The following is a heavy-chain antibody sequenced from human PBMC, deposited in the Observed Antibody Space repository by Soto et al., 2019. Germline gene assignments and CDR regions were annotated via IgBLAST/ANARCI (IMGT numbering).Heavy chain of an antibody. D-gene: IGHD3-16*01. CDR2: IGAGGRST. J-gene: IGHJ4*02. CDR1: GFTFSSYA. CDR3: AKIRPSIDY. V-gene: IGHV3-23*01. Sequence: EVQLLESGGGLVKPGGSLRLSCAASGFTFSSYAMTWVRQAPGKGLEWVSTIGAGGRSTYSADSVKGRFTISRDNSKSTLYLQMSSLRAEDTAIYYCAKIRPSIDYWGQGTLVTVSS.